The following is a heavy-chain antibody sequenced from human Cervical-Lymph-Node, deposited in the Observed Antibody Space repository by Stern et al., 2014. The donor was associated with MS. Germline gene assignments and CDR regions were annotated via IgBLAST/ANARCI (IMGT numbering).Heavy chain of an antibody. J-gene: IGHJ4*02. Sequence: QVQLLQPGAEVKKPGATVKVSCKASGYTFTDHYLHWVRQAPGQGLEWMGRINPHTGGTNYAQKFQGRVTMTRDTSVSTAYMEVTSLRSEGTAVFYCARGAMTTVLTLFNHFDFWGQGSLVTVSS. CDR1: GYTFTDHY. D-gene: IGHD4-23*01. CDR2: INPHTGGT. V-gene: IGHV1-2*02. CDR3: ARGAMTTVLTLFNHFDF.